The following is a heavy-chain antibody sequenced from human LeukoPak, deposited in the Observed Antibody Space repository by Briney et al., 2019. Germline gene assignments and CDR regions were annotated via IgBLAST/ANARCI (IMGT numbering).Heavy chain of an antibody. Sequence: PGGSLRLSCAASGFTFSSYWMHWVRQAPGKGLVWVSRINSDGSSTSYADSVKGRFTISRDNPKNTLHLQMNSLRAEDTAVYYCARSTQWLGHYDYWGQGTLVTVSS. CDR2: INSDGSST. CDR3: ARSTQWLGHYDY. J-gene: IGHJ4*02. CDR1: GFTFSSYW. V-gene: IGHV3-74*01. D-gene: IGHD6-19*01.